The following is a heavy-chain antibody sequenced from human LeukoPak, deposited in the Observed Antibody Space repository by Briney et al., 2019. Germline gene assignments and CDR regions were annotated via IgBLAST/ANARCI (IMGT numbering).Heavy chain of an antibody. CDR3: AREIVSTMIVGVYYFDY. D-gene: IGHD3-22*01. V-gene: IGHV4-4*07. Sequence: PSETLSLTCTVSGGSISSYYWSWIRQPAGKGLEWIGRIYTSGSTNYNPSPKSRVTMSVDTSKNQFSLKLSSVTAADTAVYYCAREIVSTMIVGVYYFDYWGQGTLVTVSS. CDR2: IYTSGST. J-gene: IGHJ4*02. CDR1: GGSISSYY.